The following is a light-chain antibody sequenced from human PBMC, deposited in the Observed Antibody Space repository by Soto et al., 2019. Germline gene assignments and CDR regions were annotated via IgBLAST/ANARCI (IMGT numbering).Light chain of an antibody. CDR3: QHTYSPPRT. CDR2: ASS. J-gene: IGKJ2*02. V-gene: IGKV1-39*01. Sequence: DSVMTQSRSSLSASVGDRVTVTCRAGQNIDIFLNWYQQKPGEAPKLLIYASSNLYSGVSSRFSGSGSGTDFTLTISSLQSADFATYYSQHTYSPPRTLG. CDR1: QNIDIF.